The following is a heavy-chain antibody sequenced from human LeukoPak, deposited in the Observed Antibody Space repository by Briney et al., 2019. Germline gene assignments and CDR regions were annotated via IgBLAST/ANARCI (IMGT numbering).Heavy chain of an antibody. CDR1: GGSIRSSSYY. J-gene: IGHJ4*02. V-gene: IGHV4-39*01. D-gene: IGHD3-10*01. CDR2: IYYSGTT. CDR3: AGPITVVRGVDH. Sequence: PSETLSLTCTVSGGSIRSSSYYWGWIRQPPGKGLEWIGTIYYSGTTYYNPSLKSRVTISVDTSKNQFSLKLSSVTAADTALYYCAGPITVVRGVDHWGQGTLVTVSS.